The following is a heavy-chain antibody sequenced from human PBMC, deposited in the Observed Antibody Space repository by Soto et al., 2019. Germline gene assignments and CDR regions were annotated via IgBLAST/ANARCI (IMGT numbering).Heavy chain of an antibody. CDR2: INAGNGNT. D-gene: IGHD2-21*02. CDR1: GYTFTSYA. J-gene: IGHJ6*02. CDR3: ASEYCGGDCYSAARYGMDV. Sequence: QVQLVQSGAEVKKPGASEKVSCKASGYTFTSYAMHWVRQAPGQRLEWMGWINAGNGNTKYSQKFQGRVTITRDTSASTAYMELSSLRSEDTAVYYCASEYCGGDCYSAARYGMDVWGQGTTVTVSS. V-gene: IGHV1-3*01.